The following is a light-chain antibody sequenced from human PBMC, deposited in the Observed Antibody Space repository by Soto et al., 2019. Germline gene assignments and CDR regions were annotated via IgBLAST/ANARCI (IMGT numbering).Light chain of an antibody. CDR3: QHYNNWPRT. CDR1: QRLTSN. Sequence: EIVMTQSPATLSVSPGEGVTLSCRASQRLTSNLAWYQQRPGQAPRLLIYGASIRATGIPARFSGIGTGTGFTLTISSLESEDFAVYYCQHYNNWPRTFGGGTRVEI. CDR2: GAS. V-gene: IGKV3D-15*01. J-gene: IGKJ4*01.